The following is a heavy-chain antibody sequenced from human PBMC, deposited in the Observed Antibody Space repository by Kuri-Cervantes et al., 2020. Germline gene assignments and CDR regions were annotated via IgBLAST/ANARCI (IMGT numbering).Heavy chain of an antibody. D-gene: IGHD5-18*01. CDR2: IKQDGSEK. V-gene: IGHV3-7*03. CDR1: GFTFSNYW. J-gene: IGHJ6*02. Sequence: GESLKISCAASGFTFSNYWMSWVRQAPGKGLEWVANIKQDGSEKYYVDSVKGRFTISRDNAKNTLYLQMNSLRAEDTAVYYCARGRGYSYGYHYYGMDVWGQGTTVTVSS. CDR3: ARGRGYSYGYHYYGMDV.